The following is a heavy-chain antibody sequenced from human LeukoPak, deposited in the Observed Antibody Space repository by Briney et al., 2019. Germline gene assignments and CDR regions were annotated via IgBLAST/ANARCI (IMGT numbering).Heavy chain of an antibody. CDR2: INTDGSST. Sequence: GGSLRLSCPASGFTFRNYWMHWVRQAPGKGLVGVSRINTDGSSTSYADSVKGRFTISRDNAKNTLYLQMNSLRAEDTAVYYCARGGIQLWFYYYYMDVWGKGTTVTVSS. V-gene: IGHV3-74*01. J-gene: IGHJ6*03. CDR1: GFTFRNYW. CDR3: ARGGIQLWFYYYYMDV. D-gene: IGHD5-18*01.